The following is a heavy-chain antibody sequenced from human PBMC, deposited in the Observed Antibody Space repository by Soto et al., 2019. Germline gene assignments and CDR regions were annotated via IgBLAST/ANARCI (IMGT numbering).Heavy chain of an antibody. CDR2: IKQDGGGK. CDR3: ARHGLGYYGLDV. CDR1: GFTFGDHW. J-gene: IGHJ6*02. Sequence: GGSLRLSCAASGFTFGDHWMTWVRQAPGKGLEWVANIKQDGGGKYYVDSVKGRFTISRDNAENSLSLQMNSLRAEDTAVYYCARHGLGYYGLDVWGQGTTVTVSS. V-gene: IGHV3-7*05.